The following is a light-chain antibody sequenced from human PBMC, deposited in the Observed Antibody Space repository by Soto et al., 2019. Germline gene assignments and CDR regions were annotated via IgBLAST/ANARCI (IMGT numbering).Light chain of an antibody. CDR1: QSVGSS. CDR2: AAY. Sequence: SQSVGSSLAWYRTRPXQAPRLLIYAAYTXATGIASRFSGSGAGKEFTLTISSLKSEDLAIYYCQQYKSWPPFTSVGRTKVDIK. J-gene: IGKJ4*01. V-gene: IGKV3-15*01. CDR3: QQYKSWPPFT.